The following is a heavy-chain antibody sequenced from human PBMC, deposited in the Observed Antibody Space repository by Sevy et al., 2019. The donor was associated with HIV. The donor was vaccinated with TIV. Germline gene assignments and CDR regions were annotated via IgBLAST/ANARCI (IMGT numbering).Heavy chain of an antibody. CDR3: ARGRGGGYYGSGSYGY. CDR2: ISAYNGNT. V-gene: IGHV1-18*01. CDR1: GYTFTSYG. D-gene: IGHD3-10*01. J-gene: IGHJ4*02. Sequence: ASVKVSCKASGYTFTSYGISWVRQAPGQGLEWMGWISAYNGNTIYAQKLQGRVTMTTDTSTSTAYMELRSLRSDDTAVYYCARGRGGGYYGSGSYGYWGQGTLVTVSS.